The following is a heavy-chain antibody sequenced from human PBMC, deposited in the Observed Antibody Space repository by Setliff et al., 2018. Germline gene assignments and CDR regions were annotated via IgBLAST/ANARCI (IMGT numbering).Heavy chain of an antibody. D-gene: IGHD6-19*01. Sequence: PGGSLRLSCAASRFTFSSYAMHWVRQPPGKGLEWVAVISYDGSNKYYADSVKGRFTISRDNSKNTLYLQMNSLRPEDTAVYYRARDRRRYSSGWSLFDYWGQGTLVTVSS. CDR3: ARDRRRYSSGWSLFDY. J-gene: IGHJ4*02. CDR1: RFTFSSYA. V-gene: IGHV3-30*04. CDR2: ISYDGSNK.